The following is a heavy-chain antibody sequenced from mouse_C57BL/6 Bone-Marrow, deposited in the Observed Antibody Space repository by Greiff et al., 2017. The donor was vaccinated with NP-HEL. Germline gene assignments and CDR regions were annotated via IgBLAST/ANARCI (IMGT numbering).Heavy chain of an antibody. CDR2: INPNNGGT. V-gene: IGHV1-18*01. D-gene: IGHD2-5*01. Sequence: EVQLQESGPELVKPGASVKIPCKASGYTFTDYNMDWVKQSHGKSLEWIGDINPNNGGTIYNQKFKGKATLTVDKSSSTAYMELRSLTSEDTAVYYCARGPPDYSNSRYFDVWGTGTTVTVSS. J-gene: IGHJ1*03. CDR3: ARGPPDYSNSRYFDV. CDR1: GYTFTDYN.